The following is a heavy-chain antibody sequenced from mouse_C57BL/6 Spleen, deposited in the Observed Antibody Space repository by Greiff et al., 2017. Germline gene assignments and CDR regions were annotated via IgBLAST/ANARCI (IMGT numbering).Heavy chain of an antibody. Sequence: QVQLQQPGAELVKPGASVKVSCKASGYTFTSYWMHWVKQRPGQGLEWIGRIHPSDSDTNSNQKFKGQATLTVDKSSSTAYMQLSSLTSEDSAVYYCAIEGVYYYGSSYAMDYWGQGTSVTVSS. CDR1: GYTFTSYW. D-gene: IGHD1-1*01. J-gene: IGHJ4*01. CDR3: AIEGVYYYGSSYAMDY. CDR2: IHPSDSDT. V-gene: IGHV1-74*01.